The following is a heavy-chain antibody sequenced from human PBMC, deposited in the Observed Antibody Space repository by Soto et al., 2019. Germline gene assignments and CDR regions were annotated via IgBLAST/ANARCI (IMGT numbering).Heavy chain of an antibody. V-gene: IGHV4-4*02. CDR1: GGSISSSNW. CDR3: ARSSGWYLSYIFDY. Sequence: SETLSLTCAVSGGSISSSNWWSWVRQPPGKGLEWIGEVSHSGSPNYNSSLRSRVTISVDTSKKQFSLKLSSVTAAVTAVYYCARSSGWYLSYIFDYWGQGTLVTVSS. CDR2: VSHSGSP. D-gene: IGHD6-19*01. J-gene: IGHJ4*02.